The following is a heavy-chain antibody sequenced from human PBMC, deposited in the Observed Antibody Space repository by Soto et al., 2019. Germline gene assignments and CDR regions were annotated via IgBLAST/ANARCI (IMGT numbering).Heavy chain of an antibody. CDR3: ARRGGALGN. J-gene: IGHJ4*02. Sequence: EVQLMESGGGLVQPGGSLRLSCAASGFTFSSYAMSWVRQAPGKGLEWVSVITGSGSTTYYAHPVKGRFTISRDNSKNTLYLQMNSLRAEDTAVYYCARRGGALGNWGQGNLVTVSS. CDR2: ITGSGSTT. CDR1: GFTFSSYA. V-gene: IGHV3-23*01. D-gene: IGHD3-16*01.